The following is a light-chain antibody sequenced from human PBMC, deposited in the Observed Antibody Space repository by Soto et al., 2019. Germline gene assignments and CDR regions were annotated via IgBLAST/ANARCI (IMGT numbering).Light chain of an antibody. Sequence: EIVMTQSPATLSVSPGERATLSCRASQSVGTDLAWYQQKPCQAPRRLIYGASTRATGIPARFSGSGSGTEFTLTINSLQSEDLAVYYCHQYNDWPRFTFGPGTKVEIK. CDR2: GAS. V-gene: IGKV3-15*01. CDR3: HQYNDWPRFT. CDR1: QSVGTD. J-gene: IGKJ3*01.